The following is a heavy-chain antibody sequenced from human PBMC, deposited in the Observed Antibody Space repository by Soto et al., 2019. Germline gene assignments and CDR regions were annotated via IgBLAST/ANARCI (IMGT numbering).Heavy chain of an antibody. D-gene: IGHD2-15*01. CDR3: ARVKVGCSGGSCYESDYYYGMDV. V-gene: IGHV1-69*06. Sequence: ASVKVSCKASGGTFSSYAISWVRQAPGQGLEWMGGIIPIFGTANYAQKFQGRVTITAGKSTSTAYMELSSLRSEDTAVYYCARVKVGCSGGSCYESDYYYGMDVWGQRTTVTV. CDR1: GGTFSSYA. J-gene: IGHJ6*02. CDR2: IIPIFGTA.